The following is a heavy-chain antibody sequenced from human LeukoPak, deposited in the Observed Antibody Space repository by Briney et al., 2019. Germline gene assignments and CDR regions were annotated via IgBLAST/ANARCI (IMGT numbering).Heavy chain of an antibody. V-gene: IGHV3-48*04. CDR3: ARDLRGTWVY. CDR2: ISSSSSTI. D-gene: IGHD1-1*01. CDR1: GFTFSSYS. J-gene: IGHJ4*02. Sequence: GGSLRLSCAASGFTFSSYSMNWVRQAPGKGLEWVSYISSSSSTIYYADSVKGRFTISRDNAKNSLYLQMNSLRAEDTAVYYCARDLRGTWVYWGQGTLVTVPS.